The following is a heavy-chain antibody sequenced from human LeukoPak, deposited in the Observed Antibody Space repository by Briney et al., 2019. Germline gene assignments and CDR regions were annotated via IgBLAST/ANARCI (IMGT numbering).Heavy chain of an antibody. Sequence: SGGSLRLSCAASGFTVSDNYMTWVRQAPGKGLEWVSLIYRGGITYYADSVKGRFTISRDNSKNTLYLQMNNLRAEDTAVYYCARDGVEQQLVHYFDYWGQGTLVTVSS. CDR3: ARDGVEQQLVHYFDY. CDR1: GFTVSDNY. V-gene: IGHV3-53*01. J-gene: IGHJ4*02. CDR2: IYRGGIT. D-gene: IGHD6-13*01.